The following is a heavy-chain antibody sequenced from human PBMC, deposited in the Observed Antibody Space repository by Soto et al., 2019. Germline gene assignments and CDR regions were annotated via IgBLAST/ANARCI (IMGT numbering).Heavy chain of an antibody. J-gene: IGHJ5*02. CDR2: IIPVLGTV. V-gene: IGHV1-69*01. Sequence: QVRLVQSGPEVKKPGSSVKVSCKASGGTFSNYAITWLRLAPGHGLEWLGGIIPVLGTVNYAQKFQGRVTITADESTSTADMELNSLRSEDTAVYYCARDNPYTNSFGDWFAPWGQGTLFMVS. CDR3: ARDNPYTNSFGDWFAP. CDR1: GGTFSNYA. D-gene: IGHD6-13*01.